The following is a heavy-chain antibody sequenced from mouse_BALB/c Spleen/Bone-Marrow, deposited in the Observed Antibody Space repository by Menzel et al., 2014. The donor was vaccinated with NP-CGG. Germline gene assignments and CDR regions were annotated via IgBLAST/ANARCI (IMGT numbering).Heavy chain of an antibody. V-gene: IGHV4-1*02. CDR1: GFDFSRYW. Sequence: DVKLVESGGGLVQPGGSLKLSCAASGFDFSRYWMSWVRQAPGKGLEWIGEINPDSSTINYTPSLRDKFIISRDNAKNTLYLQMSKVRSEDTVLYYCARRGGNYLWYAMDSWGQGTSATVSS. D-gene: IGHD2-1*01. J-gene: IGHJ4*01. CDR3: ARRGGNYLWYAMDS. CDR2: INPDSSTI.